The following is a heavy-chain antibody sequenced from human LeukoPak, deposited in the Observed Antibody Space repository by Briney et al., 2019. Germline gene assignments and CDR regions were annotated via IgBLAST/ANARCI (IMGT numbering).Heavy chain of an antibody. Sequence: PGGSLRLSCAASGFTFSSYWMHWVRQAPGKGLVWVSRFNSDGITTSYADSAKGRFTISRDNAKNTLYLQMNSLRAEDTAVYYCARGRYYFDSWGQGTLVTASS. V-gene: IGHV3-74*01. J-gene: IGHJ4*02. CDR2: FNSDGITT. CDR3: ARGRYYFDS. CDR1: GFTFSSYW.